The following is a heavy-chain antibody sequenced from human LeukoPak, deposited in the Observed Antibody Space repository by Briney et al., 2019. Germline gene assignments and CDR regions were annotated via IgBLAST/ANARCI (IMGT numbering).Heavy chain of an antibody. Sequence: SETLSLTCTVSGGSVSSGSYYWSWIRQPPGKGLEWIGYIYYSGSTNYNPSLKSRVTISVDTSKNQFSLKLSSVTAADTAVYYCARSGRWLQLVGSEYFQHWGQGTLVTVSS. V-gene: IGHV4-61*01. CDR2: IYYSGST. D-gene: IGHD5-24*01. CDR1: GGSVSSGSYY. CDR3: ARSGRWLQLVGSEYFQH. J-gene: IGHJ1*01.